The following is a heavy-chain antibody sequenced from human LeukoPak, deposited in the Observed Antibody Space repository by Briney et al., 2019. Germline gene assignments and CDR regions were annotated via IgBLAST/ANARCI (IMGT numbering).Heavy chain of an antibody. CDR2: IIPIFGTA. V-gene: IGHV1-69*01. Sequence: SVKVSCKASGGTFSGYAISWVRQAPGQGLEWMGGIIPIFGTANYAQKFQGRVTITADESTSTAYMELSSLRSEDTAVYYCARGGGWTTVTKGHAFDIWGQGTMVTVSS. D-gene: IGHD4-11*01. CDR1: GGTFSGYA. CDR3: ARGGGWTTVTKGHAFDI. J-gene: IGHJ3*02.